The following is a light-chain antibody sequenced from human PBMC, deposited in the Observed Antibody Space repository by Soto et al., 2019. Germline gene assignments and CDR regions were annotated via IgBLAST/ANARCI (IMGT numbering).Light chain of an antibody. CDR3: QQRKNWPPIT. Sequence: VVTQSPATLSLSPGERATLSCRASQNVDIYLAWYQQKPGQAPRLVIYDASNRATGIPARFSGSGSGTDFTLTISDLEPEDFEVYYCQQRKNWPPITFGQGTRLEIK. J-gene: IGKJ5*01. CDR2: DAS. V-gene: IGKV3-11*01. CDR1: QNVDIY.